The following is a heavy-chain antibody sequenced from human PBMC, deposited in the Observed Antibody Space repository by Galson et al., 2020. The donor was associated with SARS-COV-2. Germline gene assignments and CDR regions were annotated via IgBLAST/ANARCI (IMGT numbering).Heavy chain of an antibody. CDR2: IDTNTGNP. D-gene: IGHD3-22*01. J-gene: IGHJ4*02. Sequence: ASVKVSCKASGYTFTRYAMNWVRQAPGQGLEWMGWIDTNTGNPTYAQGFTGRFVFSLDTSVSTTYLQISSLRADDTAVYYCARESDSSGSEADYWGQGTLVTVSS. CDR3: ARESDSSGSEADY. V-gene: IGHV7-4-1*02. CDR1: GYTFTRYA.